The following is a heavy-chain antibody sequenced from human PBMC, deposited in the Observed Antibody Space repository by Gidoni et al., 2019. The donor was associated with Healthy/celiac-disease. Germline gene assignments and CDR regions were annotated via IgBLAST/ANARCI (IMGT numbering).Heavy chain of an antibody. CDR3: ARAIAVAVTDNRIFDY. CDR2: LYHSGSS. V-gene: IGHV4-30-2*01. D-gene: IGHD6-19*01. Sequence: QLQLQESGSGLVRPSQTLYRTCAVSGGSISSGGYSWSWLRQPPGQGLEWIGYLYHSGSSYYNPSLKSRVTISVDRSKNQFSLKLSSVTAADTAVYYCARAIAVAVTDNRIFDYWGQGTLVTVSS. CDR1: GGSISSGGYS. J-gene: IGHJ4*02.